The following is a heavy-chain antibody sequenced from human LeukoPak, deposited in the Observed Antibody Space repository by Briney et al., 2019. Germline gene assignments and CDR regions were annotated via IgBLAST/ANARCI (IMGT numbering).Heavy chain of an antibody. CDR3: ARDSGYAYYYYYMDV. Sequence: PSETLSLTRTVSGYSISSGYFWGWIRQPPGKGPEWIGSIYHSGTTYYNPSLKSRVTISVDTSKNQFSLKLSSVTVVDTAVYYCARDSGYAYYYYYMDVWGKGTTVTVSS. CDR2: IYHSGTT. V-gene: IGHV4-38-2*02. CDR1: GYSISSGYF. D-gene: IGHD5-12*01. J-gene: IGHJ6*03.